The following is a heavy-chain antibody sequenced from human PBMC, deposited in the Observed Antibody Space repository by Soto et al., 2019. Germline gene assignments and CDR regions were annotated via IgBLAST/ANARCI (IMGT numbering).Heavy chain of an antibody. V-gene: IGHV3-13*05. J-gene: IGHJ4*02. CDR1: GFTFSSYD. D-gene: IGHD4-4*01. CDR2: IGTAGDP. CDR3: ARSQSRYSPFDY. Sequence: EVQLVESGGGLVQPGGSLRLSCAASGFTFSSYDMHWVRQATGKGLEWVSAIGTAGDPYYPGSVKGRFTISRENAKNSLYLQMNGLRAGDTAVYYCARSQSRYSPFDYWGQGTLFTVSS.